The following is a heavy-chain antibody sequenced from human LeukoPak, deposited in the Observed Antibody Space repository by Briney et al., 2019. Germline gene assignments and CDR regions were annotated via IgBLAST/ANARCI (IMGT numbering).Heavy chain of an antibody. Sequence: SETLSLTCAVSGFSISNGFSWDWIRQPPGKGLEWIGSMHHSGTTSYNPSLKSRVVISADTSKNLFSLKVTSVTAADTALYYCARFDYVWGSSGMYGMDAFDIWGQGTLVTVS. CDR1: GFSISNGFS. CDR3: ARFDYVWGSSGMYGMDAFDI. V-gene: IGHV4-38-2*01. D-gene: IGHD3-16*01. CDR2: MHHSGTT. J-gene: IGHJ3*02.